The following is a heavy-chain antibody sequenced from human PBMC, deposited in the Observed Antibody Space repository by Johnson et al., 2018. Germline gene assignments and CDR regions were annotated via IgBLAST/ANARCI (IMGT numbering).Heavy chain of an antibody. V-gene: IGHV4-34*01. Sequence: QVQLQQWGAGLLKPSETLSLTCAVYGGSFSGYYWTWIRQSPGKVLEWIGEINHSGGTNYNPSLKLRVTISLDTSKNQFSLKLSSVTAADPGMYFCARTSRTSRPLSYYYMDVWGKGTTVTVSS. D-gene: IGHD2-2*01. CDR2: INHSGGT. J-gene: IGHJ6*03. CDR1: GGSFSGYY. CDR3: ARTSRTSRPLSYYYMDV.